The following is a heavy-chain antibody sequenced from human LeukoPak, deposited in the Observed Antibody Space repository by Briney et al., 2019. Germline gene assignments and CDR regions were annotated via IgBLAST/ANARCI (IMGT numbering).Heavy chain of an antibody. CDR1: GGSISSSSYH. Sequence: PSETLSLTCTVSGGSISSSSYHWGWIRQPPGKGLEWIGSIYYSGSTYYNPSLKSRVTISVDTSKNQFSLKLSSVTAADTAVYYCARDDGEYYDYVWGSYRPGGYFDYWGQGTLVTVSS. D-gene: IGHD3-16*02. CDR3: ARDDGEYYDYVWGSYRPGGYFDY. CDR2: IYYSGST. J-gene: IGHJ4*02. V-gene: IGHV4-39*07.